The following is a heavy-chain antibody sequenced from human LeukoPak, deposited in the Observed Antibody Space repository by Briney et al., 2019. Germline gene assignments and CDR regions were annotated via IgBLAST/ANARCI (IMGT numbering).Heavy chain of an antibody. D-gene: IGHD6-19*01. CDR2: IRSKANSYAT. V-gene: IGHV3-73*01. Sequence: GGSLRLSCAASGFTFSGSAMHWVRQASGKGLEWVGRIRSKANSYATAYAASVKGRFTISRDDSKNTAYLQMNSLKTEDTAVYYCTGLGGWYPFIDYWGQGTLVTVSS. CDR3: TGLGGWYPFIDY. J-gene: IGHJ4*02. CDR1: GFTFSGSA.